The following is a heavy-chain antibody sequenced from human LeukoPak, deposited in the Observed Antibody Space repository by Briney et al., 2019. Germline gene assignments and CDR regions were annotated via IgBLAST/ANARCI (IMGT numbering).Heavy chain of an antibody. D-gene: IGHD1-26*01. CDR1: GFTFSSYS. J-gene: IGHJ6*03. Sequence: GGSLRLSCAASGFTFSSYSMDWVRQAPGKGLEWVSSITSSSSYIYYADSVKGRFTISRDNAKNSLYLQMDSLRVEDTAEYYCARDPYSGNYGAYYYYYMDVWGKGTTVTVSS. CDR2: ITSSSSYI. V-gene: IGHV3-21*06. CDR3: ARDPYSGNYGAYYYYYMDV.